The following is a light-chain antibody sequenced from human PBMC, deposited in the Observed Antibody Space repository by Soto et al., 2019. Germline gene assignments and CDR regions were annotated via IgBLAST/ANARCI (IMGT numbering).Light chain of an antibody. CDR2: EAT. CDR3: QQSYTTPFT. Sequence: DIQMTQSPSSLSASVGDRVTITCRASQSIRSYLNWYQQKPAKAPELLIYEATSLQSGVPSRFSGSRSGTDFTLTISSLQPEDFATYYCQQSYTTPFTFGPGTKVDIK. V-gene: IGKV1-39*01. J-gene: IGKJ3*01. CDR1: QSIRSY.